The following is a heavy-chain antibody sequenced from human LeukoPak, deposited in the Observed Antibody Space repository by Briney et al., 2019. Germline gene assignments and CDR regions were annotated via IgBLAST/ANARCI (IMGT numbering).Heavy chain of an antibody. CDR2: IYHGGTT. CDR3: ARGLRYYGSGSYYHYYYYYMDV. CDR1: GSSISSGYY. V-gene: IGHV4-38-2*01. J-gene: IGHJ6*03. D-gene: IGHD3-10*01. Sequence: PSETLSLTCAVSGSSISSGYYWGWIRQPPGKGLEWIGSIYHGGTTYYNPSLKSRVTISVDTSKNQFSLKLSSVTAADTAVYYCARGLRYYGSGSYYHYYYYYMDVWGKGTTVTVSS.